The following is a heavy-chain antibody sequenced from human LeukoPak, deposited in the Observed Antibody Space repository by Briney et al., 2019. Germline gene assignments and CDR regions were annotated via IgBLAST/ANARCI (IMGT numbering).Heavy chain of an antibody. CDR3: AKDRSGSLDY. J-gene: IGHJ4*02. D-gene: IGHD1-26*01. CDR2: INSDGRGT. Sequence: PGGSLRLSCAASGFSFSSNLMHWVRQAPGKGLVWVSHINSDGRGTRYADSVKGRFTISRDNAKNTLYLQMNSLRAEDTAVYYCAKDRSGSLDYWGQGTLVTVSS. CDR1: GFSFSSNL. V-gene: IGHV3-74*01.